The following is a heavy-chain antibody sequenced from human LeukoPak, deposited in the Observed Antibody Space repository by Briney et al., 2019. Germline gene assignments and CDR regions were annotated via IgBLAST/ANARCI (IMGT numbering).Heavy chain of an antibody. CDR1: GFTFSIYW. J-gene: IGHJ4*02. Sequence: QTGGSLRLSCAASGFTFSIYWMSWVRQAPGKGLEWVANIKQDGSEKYYVDSVKGRFTISRDNAKNSVLLQMNSLRAEDTAVYYRRASNRIDYWGQGTLVTVSS. D-gene: IGHD1-14*01. V-gene: IGHV3-7*01. CDR3: RASNRIDY. CDR2: IKQDGSEK.